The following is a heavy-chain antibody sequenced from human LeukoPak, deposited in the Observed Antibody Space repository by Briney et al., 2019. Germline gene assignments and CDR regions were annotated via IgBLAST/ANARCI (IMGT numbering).Heavy chain of an antibody. Sequence: GGSLTLSCGASGFTISSYGMDWVRQAPGKGLEWVAIIWYDGGNKYYADSVKGRFTISRDNSKNTLYLQMNSLRAEDTAVYYCAKDLVSCYNLGGYFHCRGQGTLVSVSS. CDR3: AKDLVSCYNLGGYFHC. D-gene: IGHD5-24*01. J-gene: IGHJ4*02. CDR1: GFTISSYG. CDR2: IWYDGGNK. V-gene: IGHV3-33*06.